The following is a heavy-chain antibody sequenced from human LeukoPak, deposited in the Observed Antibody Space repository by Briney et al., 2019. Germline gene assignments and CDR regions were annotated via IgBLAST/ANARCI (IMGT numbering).Heavy chain of an antibody. CDR3: AKLPLQDYRGNWFDP. V-gene: IGHV3-23*01. Sequence: PEGSLRLSCAASGFTFSSYAMSWVRQAPGKGLEWVSAISGSGGSTYYADSVKGRFTISRDNSKNTLYLQMNSLRAEDTAVYYCAKLPLQDYRGNWFDPWGQGTLVTVSS. CDR2: ISGSGGST. J-gene: IGHJ5*02. D-gene: IGHD4-11*01. CDR1: GFTFSSYA.